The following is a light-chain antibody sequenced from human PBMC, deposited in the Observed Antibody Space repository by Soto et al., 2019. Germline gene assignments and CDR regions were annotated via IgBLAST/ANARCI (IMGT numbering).Light chain of an antibody. CDR1: SSDVGGYNY. Sequence: QSVLTQPASVSGCPGQSITISCTGTSSDVGGYNYVSWYQQHPGKAPKLMIYEVRNRPSGVSNRFSGSKSGNTASLTISGLQAEDEADYYCSSYTSSSTLVFGTGTKVTVL. V-gene: IGLV2-14*01. CDR3: SSYTSSSTLV. J-gene: IGLJ1*01. CDR2: EVR.